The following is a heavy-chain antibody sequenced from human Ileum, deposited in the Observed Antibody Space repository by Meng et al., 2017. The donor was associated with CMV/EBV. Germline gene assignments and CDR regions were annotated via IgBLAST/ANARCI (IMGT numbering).Heavy chain of an antibody. J-gene: IGHJ4*02. CDR3: ARNSGYIDY. CDR1: GASISSSNW. CDR2: IYHSGST. Sequence: LTCAVSGASISSSNWWRWVRQPPGKGLEWIGEIYHSGSTNYNPSLKSRVTISVDKSKNQFSLRLNSVTAADTAVYYCARNSGYIDYWGQGTLVTVSS. V-gene: IGHV4-4*02. D-gene: IGHD5-12*01.